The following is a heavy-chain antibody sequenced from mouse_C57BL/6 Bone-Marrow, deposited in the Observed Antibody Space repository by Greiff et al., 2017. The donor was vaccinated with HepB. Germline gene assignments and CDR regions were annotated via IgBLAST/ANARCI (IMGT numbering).Heavy chain of an antibody. J-gene: IGHJ4*01. D-gene: IGHD1-1*01. CDR3: TRSGATVVAHYYAMDY. V-gene: IGHV1-15*01. CDR2: IDPETGGT. CDR1: GYTFTDYE. Sequence: LQESGAELVRPGASVTLSCKASGYTFTDYEMHWVKQTPVHGLEWIGAIDPETGGTAYNQKFKGKAILTADKSSSTAYIELRSLTSEDSAVYYCTRSGATVVAHYYAMDYWGQGTSVTVSS.